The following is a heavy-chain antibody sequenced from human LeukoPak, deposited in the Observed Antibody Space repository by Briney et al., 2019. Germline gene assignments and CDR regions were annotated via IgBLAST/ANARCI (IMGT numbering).Heavy chain of an antibody. CDR3: AKTSDTYPFDY. CDR2: ISYDGSNK. J-gene: IGHJ4*02. V-gene: IGHV3-30*18. D-gene: IGHD3-16*01. Sequence: GGSLRLSCAASGFTFSSYGMHWVRQAPGKGLEWVAVISYDGSNKYYADSVKGRFTISRDNSKNTLYLQMNSPRAEDTAVYYCAKTSDTYPFDYWGQGTLITVSS. CDR1: GFTFSSYG.